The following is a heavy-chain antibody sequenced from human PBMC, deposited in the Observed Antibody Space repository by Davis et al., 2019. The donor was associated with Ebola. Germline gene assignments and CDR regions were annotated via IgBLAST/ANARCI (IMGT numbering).Heavy chain of an antibody. Sequence: PSETLSLTCTVSGGSISSYYWSWIRQPPGKGLEWIGYIYYSGSTNYNPSLKSRVTISVDTSKNQFSLKLSSVTAADTAVYYCARAHYYDSPFDPWGQGTLVTVSS. J-gene: IGHJ5*02. CDR3: ARAHYYDSPFDP. CDR2: IYYSGST. D-gene: IGHD3-22*01. CDR1: GGSISSYY. V-gene: IGHV4-59*01.